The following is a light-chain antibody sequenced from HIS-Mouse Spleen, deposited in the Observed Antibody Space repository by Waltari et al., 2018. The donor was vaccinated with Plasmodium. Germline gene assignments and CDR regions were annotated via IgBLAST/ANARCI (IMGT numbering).Light chain of an antibody. J-gene: IGKJ2*01. CDR1: QSVSSSY. Sequence: EIVMTQSPATLSLSPGERATLSCRASQSVSSSYLSWYQQKPGQAPRLLIYGASTRATGIPARFSGSESGTDFTLTISSLQPEDFAVYYCQQDYNLPYTFGQGTKLEIK. CDR2: GAS. V-gene: IGKV3D-7*01. CDR3: QQDYNLPYT.